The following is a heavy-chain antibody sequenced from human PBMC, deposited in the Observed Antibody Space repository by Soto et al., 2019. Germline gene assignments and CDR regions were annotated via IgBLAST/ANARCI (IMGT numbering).Heavy chain of an antibody. CDR2: IIPIQGTA. D-gene: IGHD3-9*01. J-gene: IGHJ6*02. CDR1: GGSFTSYI. CDR3: ARDHLTGYSIYYYYGMDV. V-gene: IGHV1-69*08. Sequence: ASVKVSCKASGGSFTSYIFTWVRQAPGQGLEWMGRIIPIQGTANYALKFQDRVTITADKSTNTAYMELSSVTAADTAVYYCARDHLTGYSIYYYYGMDVWGQGTTVTVSS.